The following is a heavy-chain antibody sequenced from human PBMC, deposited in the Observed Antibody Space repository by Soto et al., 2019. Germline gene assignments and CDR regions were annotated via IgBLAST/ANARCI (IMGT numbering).Heavy chain of an antibody. V-gene: IGHV3-11*06. CDR3: ARVGTLYAMDV. CDR1: RFTFRDYY. D-gene: IGHD7-27*01. J-gene: IGHJ6*02. Sequence: GGSLRLSCADSRFTFRDYYMTWIRLAPGKGLEWVSYVSSGGSPANDAVSVKGRFTISRDNAKNSLYLQMYSLRTDDTAVYYCARVGTLYAMDVWGPGPTVTVSS. CDR2: VSSGGSPA.